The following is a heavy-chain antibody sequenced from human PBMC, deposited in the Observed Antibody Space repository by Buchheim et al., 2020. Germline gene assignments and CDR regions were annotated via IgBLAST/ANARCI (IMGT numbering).Heavy chain of an antibody. CDR2: IYYSGST. CDR3: ARPMVQGGLSVDY. V-gene: IGHV4-39*01. Sequence: QLQLQESGPGLVKPSETLSLTCTVSGGSISSSSYYWGWIRQPPGKGLEWIGSIYYSGSTYYNPSLTSRVTISVDTSKNQFSLKLSSVTAADTAVYYCARPMVQGGLSVDYWGQGTL. J-gene: IGHJ4*02. CDR1: GGSISSSSYY. D-gene: IGHD3-10*01.